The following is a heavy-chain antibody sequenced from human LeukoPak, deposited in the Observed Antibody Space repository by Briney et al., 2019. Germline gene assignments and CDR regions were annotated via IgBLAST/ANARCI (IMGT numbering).Heavy chain of an antibody. D-gene: IGHD3-22*01. Sequence: GRSLRFSCAASGFTFSSYGMHWVRQAPGKGLEWVAVISYDGSNKYYADSVKGRFTISRDNSKNTLYLQMNSLRAEDTAVYYCASPTYYYDSSGYYDCNYWGQGTLVTVSS. J-gene: IGHJ4*02. V-gene: IGHV3-30*19. CDR3: ASPTYYYDSSGYYDCNY. CDR1: GFTFSSYG. CDR2: ISYDGSNK.